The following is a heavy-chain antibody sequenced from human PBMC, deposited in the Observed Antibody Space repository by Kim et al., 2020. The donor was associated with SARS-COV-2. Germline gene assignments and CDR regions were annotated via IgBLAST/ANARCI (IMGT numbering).Heavy chain of an antibody. CDR3: ATGYVLRFLEWFTH. CDR2: FDPEDGET. CDR1: GYTLTELS. V-gene: IGHV1-24*01. Sequence: ASVKVSCKVSGYTLTELSMHWVRQAPGKGLEWMGGFDPEDGETIYAQKFQGRVTMTEDTSTDTAYMELSSLRSEDTAVYYCATGYVLRFLEWFTHWGQGTLVTVSS. J-gene: IGHJ5*02. D-gene: IGHD3-3*01.